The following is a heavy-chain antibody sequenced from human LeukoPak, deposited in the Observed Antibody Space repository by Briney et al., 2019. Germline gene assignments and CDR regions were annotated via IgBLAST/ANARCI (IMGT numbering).Heavy chain of an antibody. V-gene: IGHV3-7*01. D-gene: IGHD2-2*01. J-gene: IGHJ6*02. CDR3: ARDIVVVPAAMGEDYYYNGMDV. CDR1: GFTFSSYW. Sequence: LGGSLRLSCAASGFTFSSYWMSWVRQAPGKGLEWVANIKQDGSEKYYVDSVKGRFTISRDNAKNSLYLQMNSLRAEDTAVYYCARDIVVVPAAMGEDYYYNGMDVWGQGTTVTVSS. CDR2: IKQDGSEK.